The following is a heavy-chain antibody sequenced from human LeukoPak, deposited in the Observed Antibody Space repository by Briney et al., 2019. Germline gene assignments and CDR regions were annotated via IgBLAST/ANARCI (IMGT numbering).Heavy chain of an antibody. CDR3: TTTRLADAFYFDY. CDR2: INSDGSRT. D-gene: IGHD6-13*01. J-gene: IGHJ4*02. CDR1: GFTFSSYW. V-gene: IGHV3-74*01. Sequence: GGSLRLSCAASGFTFSSYWMHWVRQAPGKGLVWVSRINSDGSRTTYADAVKGRFTVSRDNAEKTLYLQMNSLRAEDTAVYYCTTTRLADAFYFDYWGQGTLVTVSS.